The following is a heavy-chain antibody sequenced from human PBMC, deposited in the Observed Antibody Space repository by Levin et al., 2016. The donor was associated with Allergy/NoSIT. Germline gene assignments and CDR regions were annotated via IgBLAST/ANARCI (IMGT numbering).Heavy chain of an antibody. D-gene: IGHD6-19*01. J-gene: IGHJ4*02. Sequence: GGSLRLSCAASGFTFDDYAMHWVRQAPGKGLEWVSGISWNSGSIGYADSVEGRFTISRDNAKNSLYLQMNSLRAEDTALYYCAKDMTRVAGTPHYWGQGTLVTVSS. V-gene: IGHV3-9*01. CDR1: GFTFDDYA. CDR2: ISWNSGSI. CDR3: AKDMTRVAGTPHY.